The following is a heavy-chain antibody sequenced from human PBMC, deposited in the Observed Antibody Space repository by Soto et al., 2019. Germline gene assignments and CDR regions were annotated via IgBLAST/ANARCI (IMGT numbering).Heavy chain of an antibody. CDR3: ARAAVGPPGSPDGGYYYGMDV. D-gene: IGHD3-10*01. V-gene: IGHV4-31*03. CDR1: GGSISSGGYY. Sequence: QVQLQESGPGLVKPSQTLSLTCTVSGGSISSGGYYWSWIRQHPGKGLEWIGYIYYSGSTYYNPSLKSRVTISVATSKNQFSLKLSSVTAADTAVYYCARAAVGPPGSPDGGYYYGMDVWGQGTTVTVSS. J-gene: IGHJ6*02. CDR2: IYYSGST.